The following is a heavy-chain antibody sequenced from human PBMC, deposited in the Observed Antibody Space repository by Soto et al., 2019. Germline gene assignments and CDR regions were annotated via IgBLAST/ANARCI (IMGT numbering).Heavy chain of an antibody. J-gene: IGHJ4*01. Sequence: AGSLRLSCAASGFTFSSYAMKWVRQAPGKGLEWVAVISFDGSNKYYADSVKGRFTISRDNSKNTLYLQMNSLRAEDTAVYFCARGPSSLTRFDYWGHGTLVTVSS. CDR2: ISFDGSNK. CDR3: ARGPSSLTRFDY. D-gene: IGHD2-2*01. V-gene: IGHV3-30-3*01. CDR1: GFTFSSYA.